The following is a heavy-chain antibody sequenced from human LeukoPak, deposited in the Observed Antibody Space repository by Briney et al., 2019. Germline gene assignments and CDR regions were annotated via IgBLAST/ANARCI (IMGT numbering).Heavy chain of an antibody. Sequence: GASVKVSCKASGGTFSSYAISWVRQAPGQGLEWMGRIIPILGIANYAQKFQGRVTITADKSTSTAYMELSSLRSEDTAVYYCARDLGGGTIDYWGQGTLVTVSS. J-gene: IGHJ4*02. CDR3: ARDLGGGTIDY. CDR2: IIPILGIA. D-gene: IGHD2-15*01. V-gene: IGHV1-69*04. CDR1: GGTFSSYA.